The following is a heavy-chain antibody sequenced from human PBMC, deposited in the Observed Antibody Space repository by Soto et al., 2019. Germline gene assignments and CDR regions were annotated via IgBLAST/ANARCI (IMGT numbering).Heavy chain of an antibody. CDR2: INHSGST. CDR3: AREGYSSAWWGFDY. Sequence: QVQLQQWGAGLLKPSETLSLTCAGYGGSFRGYYWSWLRQPPGKGREWIGEINHSGSTNYNPSLKSRVTISVDTSKNQFSLKLSSVTAADTAVYSCAREGYSSAWWGFDYWSQGTLVTVSS. J-gene: IGHJ4*02. V-gene: IGHV4-34*01. CDR1: GGSFRGYY. D-gene: IGHD6-19*01.